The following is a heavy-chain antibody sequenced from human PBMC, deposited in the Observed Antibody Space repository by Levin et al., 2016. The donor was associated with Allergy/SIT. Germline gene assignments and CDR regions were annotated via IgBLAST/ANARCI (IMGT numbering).Heavy chain of an antibody. Sequence: WIRQPPGKGLEWVSYISSSGSTIYYADSVKGRFTISRDNAKNSLYLQMNSLRAEDTAVYYCARNPPYDFWSGFLGHYYGMDVWGQGTTVTVSS. CDR3: ARNPPYDFWSGFLGHYYGMDV. J-gene: IGHJ6*02. D-gene: IGHD3-3*01. CDR2: ISSSGSTI. V-gene: IGHV3-48*03.